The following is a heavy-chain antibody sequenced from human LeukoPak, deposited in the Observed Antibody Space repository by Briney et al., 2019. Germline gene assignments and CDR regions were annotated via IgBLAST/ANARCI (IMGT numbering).Heavy chain of an antibody. Sequence: SETLSLTCTVSGYSISSGYYWGWIRQPPGKGLEWIGSIYHSGSTYYNPSLKSRVTISVDTSKNQFSLKLSSVTAADTAVYYCARGDCSSTICYSPMDVWGKGTTATVSS. D-gene: IGHD2-2*01. J-gene: IGHJ6*03. CDR1: GYSISSGYY. CDR3: ARGDCSSTICYSPMDV. V-gene: IGHV4-38-2*02. CDR2: IYHSGST.